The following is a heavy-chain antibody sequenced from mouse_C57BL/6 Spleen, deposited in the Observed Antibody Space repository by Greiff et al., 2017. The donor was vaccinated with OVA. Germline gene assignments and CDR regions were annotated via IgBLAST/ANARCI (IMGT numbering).Heavy chain of an antibody. CDR3: ARRGGVVAPDY. CDR2: IDPSDSYT. D-gene: IGHD1-1*01. Sequence: QVQLQQPGAELVKPGASVKLSCKASGYTFTSYWMQWVKQRPGQGLEWIGEIDPSDSYTNYNPQFKGKATLTVDTSSSTADMQLSSLTAEDAAVDYWARRGGVVAPDYWGQGTSVTVSS. V-gene: IGHV1-50*01. CDR1: GYTFTSYW. J-gene: IGHJ4*01.